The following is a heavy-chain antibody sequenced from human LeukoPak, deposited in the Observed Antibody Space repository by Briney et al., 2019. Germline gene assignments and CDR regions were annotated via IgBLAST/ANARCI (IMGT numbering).Heavy chain of an antibody. D-gene: IGHD1-26*01. J-gene: IGHJ4*02. CDR1: GGSIDSYY. V-gene: IGHV4-59*01. CDR2: IYYSGST. Sequence: SETLSLTCTVSGGSIDSYYWSWIRQPPGKGLEWIGYIYYSGSTNYNPSLKSRVTISVDTSKNQFSLKLSSVTAADTAVYYCARGYSGSYGRFDYWGPGTLVTVSS. CDR3: ARGYSGSYGRFDY.